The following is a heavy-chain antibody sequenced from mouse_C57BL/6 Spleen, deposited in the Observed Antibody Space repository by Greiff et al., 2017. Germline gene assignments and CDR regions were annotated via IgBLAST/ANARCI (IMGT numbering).Heavy chain of an antibody. CDR1: GYSFTADY. D-gene: IGHD1-1*01. J-gene: IGHJ2*01. V-gene: IGHV1-42*01. Sequence: VQLQQSGPELVKPGASVQISCTASGYSFTADYMNWVKQSPEKSLELIGEINPSTGGTTSNQTFNAKATLTVNNTTSTAYMQLKILTSEDSAVDYCARNYCDGSSPYYFDYWGQGTTLTVSS. CDR3: ARNYCDGSSPYYFDY. CDR2: INPSTGGT.